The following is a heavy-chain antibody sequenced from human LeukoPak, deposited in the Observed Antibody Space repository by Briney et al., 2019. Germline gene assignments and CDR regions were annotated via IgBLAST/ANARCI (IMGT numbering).Heavy chain of an antibody. CDR3: AKSHGYSYGFDY. Sequence: GGSLRLSCAASGFTFSSYWMHWVRQAPGKGLVWVSRINSDGSSTSYADSVKGRFTISRDNSKNTLYLQMNSLRAEDTAVYYCAKSHGYSYGFDYWGQGTLVTVSS. J-gene: IGHJ4*02. CDR2: INSDGSST. D-gene: IGHD5-18*01. CDR1: GFTFSSYW. V-gene: IGHV3-74*01.